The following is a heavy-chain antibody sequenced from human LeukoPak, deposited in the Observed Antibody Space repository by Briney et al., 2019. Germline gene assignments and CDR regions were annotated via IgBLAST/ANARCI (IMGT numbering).Heavy chain of an antibody. J-gene: IGHJ4*02. D-gene: IGHD6-19*01. Sequence: GASVKVSCKASGGTFSNYAISWVRQAPGQGLEWMGGIIPIFGTANYAQKFQGRVTMTTDTSTRTAYMELRSLRSDDTAVYFCARGSSGWYDYFDHWGQGTLVTVSS. CDR1: GGTFSNYA. CDR3: ARGSSGWYDYFDH. CDR2: IIPIFGTA. V-gene: IGHV1-69*05.